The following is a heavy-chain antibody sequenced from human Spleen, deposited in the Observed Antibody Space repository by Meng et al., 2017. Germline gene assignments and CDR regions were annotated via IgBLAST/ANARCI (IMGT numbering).Heavy chain of an antibody. V-gene: IGHV3-21*01. CDR1: GFTLTPYG. J-gene: IGHJ4*02. D-gene: IGHD6-19*01. Sequence: GESLKISCAASGFTLTPYGMTWVRQAPGKGLEWVSVIGSDANYRHYAESVKGRFTISRDNSKNTLNLQMNSLRVEDTAVYYCARDRDQIAVAVLGYWGQGTLVTGAS. CDR2: IGSDANYR. CDR3: ARDRDQIAVAVLGY.